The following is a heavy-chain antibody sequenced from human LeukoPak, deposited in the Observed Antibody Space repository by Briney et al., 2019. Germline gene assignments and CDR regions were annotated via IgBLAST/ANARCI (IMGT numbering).Heavy chain of an antibody. J-gene: IGHJ4*02. CDR3: AKDGGSSGWTDN. Sequence: PGGSLRLSCAASGFTFSSYAMHWVRQAPGKGLEWVAVISYDGSNKYYADSVKGRFTISRDNAKNSLYLQMNSLRSEDTAVYYCAKDGGSSGWTDNWGQGTLVTVSS. D-gene: IGHD6-19*01. CDR2: ISYDGSNK. V-gene: IGHV3-30-3*01. CDR1: GFTFSSYA.